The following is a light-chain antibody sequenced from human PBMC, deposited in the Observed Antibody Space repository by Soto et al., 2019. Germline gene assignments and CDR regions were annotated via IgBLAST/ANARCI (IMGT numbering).Light chain of an antibody. Sequence: QLVLTQSSSASTSLGSSVKLTCTLSSGHSSYIIAWHQQQPGKAPRYLMKLEGSGSYNKGSGVPDRFSGSSSGADRYLTISNHRFVDQAKYYCETWDRNTRVFGGGTPLTLL. J-gene: IGLJ2*01. CDR2: LEGSGSY. V-gene: IGLV4-60*02. CDR3: ETWDRNTRV. CDR1: SGHSSYI.